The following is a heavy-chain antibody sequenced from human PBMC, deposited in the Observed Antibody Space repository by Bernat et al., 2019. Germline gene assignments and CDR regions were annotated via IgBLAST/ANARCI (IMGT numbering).Heavy chain of an antibody. CDR1: GYTFSTYG. J-gene: IGHJ4*02. D-gene: IGHD4-17*01. CDR2: INTNTGNL. Sequence: QVQLVQSGSELRKPGASVTVSCKASGYTFSTYGINWVRPAPGQGLEWMGWINTNTGNLTYAQGFTGRFVFSMDTSVSTAYLQISSLKAEDTAVYYCARGMYDYGDLTSIYGGDYWGQGTLVTVSS. V-gene: IGHV7-4-1*02. CDR3: ARGMYDYGDLTSIYGGDY.